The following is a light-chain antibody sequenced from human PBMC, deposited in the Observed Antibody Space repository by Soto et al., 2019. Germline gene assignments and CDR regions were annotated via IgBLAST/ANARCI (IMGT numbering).Light chain of an antibody. Sequence: EIVMTQSPATLSVSPGERATLSCRASQSVSSSLAWYQQKPGQAPRLLIYGASTRATGIPARFSGSGSGTEFTPTLSSLQSEDFAVYYCQQYNNWWTFGQGTKVDIK. CDR3: QQYNNWWT. CDR1: QSVSSS. CDR2: GAS. J-gene: IGKJ1*01. V-gene: IGKV3-15*01.